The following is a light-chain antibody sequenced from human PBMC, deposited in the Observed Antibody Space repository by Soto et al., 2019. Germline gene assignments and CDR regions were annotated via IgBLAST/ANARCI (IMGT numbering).Light chain of an antibody. V-gene: IGKV3-15*01. CDR1: QSVGSN. CDR3: QQHNNWPLT. CDR2: RTS. Sequence: EVVMTQSPATLSVSPGERLTLFCRASQSVGSNLAWYQQKPGQAPRVLMYRTSTRATGIPARFRGSGSGTEFTLTISSLQSEDFAVYYCQQHNNWPLTFGGGTKVEIK. J-gene: IGKJ4*01.